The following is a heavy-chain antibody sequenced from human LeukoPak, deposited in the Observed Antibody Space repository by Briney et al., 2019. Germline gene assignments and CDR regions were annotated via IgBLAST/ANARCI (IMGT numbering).Heavy chain of an antibody. V-gene: IGHV3-23*01. D-gene: IGHD2-15*01. J-gene: IGHJ4*02. CDR2: ISATGGST. CDR3: AKADGSVVVVAATDY. CDR1: GFTFSSYA. Sequence: GGTLRLSCAASGFTFSSYAMSWVRQAPGKGLKWVSSISATGGSTFYADSVKGRFTISRDNSKNTLYLQMNSLRAEDTAVYYCAKADGSVVVVAATDYWGQGTLVTVSS.